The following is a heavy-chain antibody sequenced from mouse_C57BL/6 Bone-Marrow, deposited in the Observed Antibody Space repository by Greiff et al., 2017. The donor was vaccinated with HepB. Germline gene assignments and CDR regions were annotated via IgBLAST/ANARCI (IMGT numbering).Heavy chain of an antibody. CDR1: GYTFTSYW. D-gene: IGHD1-1*01. J-gene: IGHJ2*01. CDR3: ARYSLPITTVVLDY. CDR2: IYPGSGST. V-gene: IGHV1-55*01. Sequence: QVQLQQPGAELVKPGASVKMSCKASGYTFTSYWITWVKQRPGQGLEWIGDIYPGSGSTNYNEKFKSKATLTVDTSSSTAYMQLSSLTCEDSAVYYCARYSLPITTVVLDYWGQGTTLTVSS.